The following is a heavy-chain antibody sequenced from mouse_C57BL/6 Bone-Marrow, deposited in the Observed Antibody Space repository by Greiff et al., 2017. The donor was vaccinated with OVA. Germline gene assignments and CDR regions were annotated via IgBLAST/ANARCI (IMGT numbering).Heavy chain of an antibody. CDR2: INPNNGGT. J-gene: IGHJ4*01. Sequence: EVQLQQSGPELVKPGASVKISCKASGYTFTDYYMNWVKQSHGKSLEWIGDINPNNGGTSYNQKFKGKATLTVDKSSSTAYMELRSLTSEDSAVYYCANYYGTNMDYWGQGTSVTVSS. CDR1: GYTFTDYY. V-gene: IGHV1-26*01. CDR3: ANYYGTNMDY. D-gene: IGHD1-1*01.